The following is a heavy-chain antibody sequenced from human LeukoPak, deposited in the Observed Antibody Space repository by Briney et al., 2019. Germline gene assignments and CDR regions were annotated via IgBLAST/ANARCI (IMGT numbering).Heavy chain of an antibody. J-gene: IGHJ6*03. V-gene: IGHV4-30-2*01. CDR2: MYHSGSS. CDR3: ARSGLERRRGYYMSV. D-gene: IGHD1-1*01. CDR1: GGAVSSGGYS. Sequence: SENLSLTCIVSGGAVSSGGYSWSWIRQPPGKGLEWIGCMYHSGSSQYNPSRKSRFTISVDRSKNQVSLKLNSVTAPDTAIYYSARSGLERRRGYYMSVWGNGNTVIASS.